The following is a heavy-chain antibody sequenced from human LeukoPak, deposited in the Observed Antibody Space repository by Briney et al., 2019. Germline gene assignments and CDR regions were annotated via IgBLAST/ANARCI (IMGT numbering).Heavy chain of an antibody. CDR1: GGSISSGGYY. D-gene: IGHD3-3*01. CDR2: IYYSGST. J-gene: IGHJ6*02. CDR3: ALQYYDFWSGYHGSPANGMDV. V-gene: IGHV4-31*03. Sequence: SQTLSLTCTVSGGSISSGGYYWSWIRQHPGKGLEWIGYIYYSGSTYYNPSLKSRVTISVDTSKNQFSLKLSSVTAADTAVYYCALQYYDFWSGYHGSPANGMDVWGQGTTVTVSS.